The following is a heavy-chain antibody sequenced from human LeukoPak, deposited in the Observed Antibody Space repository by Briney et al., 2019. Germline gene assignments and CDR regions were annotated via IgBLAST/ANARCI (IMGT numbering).Heavy chain of an antibody. Sequence: SETLSLTCALSGYSISSGYYWGWIRQPSGKGLEWIGSIYNSGSTYYNPSLKSRVTISVDTSKNQFSLKLSSVTAADTAVYYCARPGLGWFDPWGQGTLVTVSS. CDR1: GYSISSGYY. J-gene: IGHJ5*02. CDR3: ARPGLGWFDP. D-gene: IGHD3/OR15-3a*01. CDR2: IYNSGST. V-gene: IGHV4-38-2*01.